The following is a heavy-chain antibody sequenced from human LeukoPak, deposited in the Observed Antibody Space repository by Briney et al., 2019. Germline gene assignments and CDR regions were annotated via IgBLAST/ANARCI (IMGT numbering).Heavy chain of an antibody. CDR2: ISGSGGST. V-gene: IGHV3-23*01. CDR1: GFTFSSYV. J-gene: IGHJ6*03. D-gene: IGHD3-3*01. Sequence: PGGSLRLSCAASGFTFSSYVMSWVCQAPGKGLEWVSAISGSGGSTYYADSVKGRFTISRDNSKNTLYLQMNSLRAEDTAVYYCAKVCANFWSKNYYYYMDVWGKGTTVTVSS. CDR3: AKVCANFWSKNYYYYMDV.